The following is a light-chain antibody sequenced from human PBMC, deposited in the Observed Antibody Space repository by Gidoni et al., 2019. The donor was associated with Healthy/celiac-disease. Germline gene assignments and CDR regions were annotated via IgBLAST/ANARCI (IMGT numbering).Light chain of an antibody. J-gene: IGLJ2*01. CDR1: SSNIGSNY. V-gene: IGLV1-47*01. Sequence: QSVLTQPPSASGTPGQRVTLSCSGSSSNIGSNYVYWYQQLPGTAPTLLSYRNNQRPSGVPDRFSGSKSGTSASLAISGLRSEDEADYYCAAWDDSLSGVVFGGGTKLTVL. CDR3: AAWDDSLSGVV. CDR2: RNN.